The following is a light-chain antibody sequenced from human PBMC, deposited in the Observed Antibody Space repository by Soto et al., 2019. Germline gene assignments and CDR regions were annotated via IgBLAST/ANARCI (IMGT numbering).Light chain of an antibody. J-gene: IGKJ1*01. CDR2: DAS. Sequence: EIVMTQSPATLSMSPGERATLSCRASQSVSSNLAWYQQKPGQAPRLLIYDASTRTTGGPARFSGSGSGTEFTLTISSLQSEDFAVYYCQQYNNWPPTFGQGTKVDIK. CDR3: QQYNNWPPT. CDR1: QSVSSN. V-gene: IGKV3-15*01.